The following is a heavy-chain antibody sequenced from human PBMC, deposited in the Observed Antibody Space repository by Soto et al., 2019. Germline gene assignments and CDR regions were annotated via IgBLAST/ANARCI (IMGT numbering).Heavy chain of an antibody. V-gene: IGHV4-39*01. CDR3: ARLRHYDGSGYDPHPTGFDP. D-gene: IGHD3-22*01. CDR2: IYYSGST. Sequence: SETLSLTCTVSGGSISSSSYYWGWIRQPPGKGLEWIGSIYYSGSTYYNPSLKSRVTISVDTSKNQFSLKLSSVTAADTAVYYCARLRHYDGSGYDPHPTGFDPWGQGTLVTVSS. CDR1: GGSISSSSYY. J-gene: IGHJ5*02.